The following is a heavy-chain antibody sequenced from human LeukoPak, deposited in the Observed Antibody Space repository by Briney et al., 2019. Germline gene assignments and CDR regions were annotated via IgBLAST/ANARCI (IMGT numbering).Heavy chain of an antibody. V-gene: IGHV4-59*01. CDR2: IYYSGST. J-gene: IGHJ4*02. Sequence: PSETLSLTCTVSGGSIRNYYWSWIRQPPGKGLEWIGYIYYSGSTNYNPSLKSRVTISVDTSKNQFSLKLSSVTAADTAVYYCAREYILTAYYGDYWGQGTLVTVSS. CDR3: AREYILTAYYGDY. CDR1: GGSIRNYY. D-gene: IGHD3-9*01.